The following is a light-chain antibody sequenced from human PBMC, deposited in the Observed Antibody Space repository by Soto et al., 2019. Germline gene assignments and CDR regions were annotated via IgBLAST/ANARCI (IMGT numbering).Light chain of an antibody. CDR3: QQYNSYLT. CDR2: DAS. CDR1: QSISTW. Sequence: DIQMTQSPSTLSASLGDRVTITCRASQSISTWLAWYQQKPGKAPKLLIYDASTLESGVPSRFSGSGSGTEFTLTISSLQPDDFATYYCQQYNSYLTFGGGTKVDNK. J-gene: IGKJ4*01. V-gene: IGKV1-5*01.